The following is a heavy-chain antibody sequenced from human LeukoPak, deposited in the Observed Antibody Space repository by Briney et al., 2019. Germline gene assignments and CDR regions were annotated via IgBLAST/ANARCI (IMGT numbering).Heavy chain of an antibody. V-gene: IGHV5-51*01. J-gene: IGHJ4*02. D-gene: IGHD6-13*01. CDR1: GYSFTSYW. CDR3: ASLSYSSSWYYFDY. Sequence: GESLKISCKGSGYSFTSYWIGWVRQMPGKGLEWMGIIYPGDSDTRYSPFFQGQVTISADKSISPAYLQWSSLKASDTAMYYCASLSYSSSWYYFDYWGQGTLVTVSS. CDR2: IYPGDSDT.